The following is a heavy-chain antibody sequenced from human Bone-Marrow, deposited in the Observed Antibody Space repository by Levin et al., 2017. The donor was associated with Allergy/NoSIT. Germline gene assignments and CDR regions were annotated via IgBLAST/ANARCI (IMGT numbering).Heavy chain of an antibody. CDR1: GLSLGNFA. V-gene: IGHV3-23*01. J-gene: IGHJ5*02. D-gene: IGHD2-2*01. CDR2: ISKNGDT. CDR3: SREPLGVSMVVERAWFDP. Sequence: GGSLRLSCAASGLSLGNFAMDWVRQAPGKGLEWVSSISKNGDTYYADSVKGRFTMSRDNAKDTVFPHMNNLSGDDTAVYYCSREPLGVSMVVERAWFDPWGQGTQVTVSS.